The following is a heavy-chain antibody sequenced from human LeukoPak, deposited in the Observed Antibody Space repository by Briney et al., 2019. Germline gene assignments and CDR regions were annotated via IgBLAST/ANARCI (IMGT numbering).Heavy chain of an antibody. J-gene: IGHJ6*03. D-gene: IGHD3-16*02. CDR2: INPNSGGT. V-gene: IGHV1-2*02. CDR3: ARDGELSSSLYYYYYYMDV. CDR1: GYTFTGYY. Sequence: GASVKVSCKASGYTFTGYYMHWVRQAPGQGLEWMGWINPNSGGTNYAQKFQGRVTMTRDTSISTAYMELSRLRSDDTAVYYCARDGELSSSLYYYYYYMDVWGKGTTVTVSS.